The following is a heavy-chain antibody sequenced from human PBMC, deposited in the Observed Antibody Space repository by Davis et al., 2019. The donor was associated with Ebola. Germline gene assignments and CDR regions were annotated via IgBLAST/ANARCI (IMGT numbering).Heavy chain of an antibody. CDR3: ARDTYSSSWYEAYYYYYYGMDV. D-gene: IGHD6-13*01. V-gene: IGHV3-11*01. Sequence: GESLKISCAASGFTFSDYYMSWIRQAPGKGLELVSYISSSGSTIYYADSVKGRFTISRDNAKNSLYLQMNSLRAEDTAVYYCARDTYSSSWYEAYYYYYYGMDVWGQGTTVTVSS. CDR1: GFTFSDYY. J-gene: IGHJ6*02. CDR2: ISSSGSTI.